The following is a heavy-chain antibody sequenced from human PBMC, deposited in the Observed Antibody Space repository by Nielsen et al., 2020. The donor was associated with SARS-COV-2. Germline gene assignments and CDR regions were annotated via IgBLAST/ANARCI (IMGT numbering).Heavy chain of an antibody. CDR2: INHSGST. CDR1: GGSISSYY. Sequence: SETLSLTCTVSGGSISSYYWSWIRQPPGKGLEWIGEINHSGSTNYNPSLKSRVTISVDTSKNQFSLKLSSVTAADTAVYYCARHEAYYDFWSGYYTGLHYGMDVWGQGTTVTVSS. V-gene: IGHV4-34*01. CDR3: ARHEAYYDFWSGYYTGLHYGMDV. D-gene: IGHD3-3*01. J-gene: IGHJ6*02.